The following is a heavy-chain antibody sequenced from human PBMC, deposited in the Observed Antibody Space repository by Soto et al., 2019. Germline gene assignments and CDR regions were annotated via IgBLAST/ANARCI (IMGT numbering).Heavy chain of an antibody. D-gene: IGHD6-6*01. CDR2: INAGNGNT. V-gene: IGHV1-3*01. J-gene: IGHJ4*02. Sequence: ASGKVSCKASGYTFTSYAMHWVRQAPGQRLEWMGWINAGNGNTKYSQKFQGRVTITRDTSASTAYMELSSLRSEDTAVYYCARSAARAQYYFDYWGQGTLVTVSS. CDR3: ARSAARAQYYFDY. CDR1: GYTFTSYA.